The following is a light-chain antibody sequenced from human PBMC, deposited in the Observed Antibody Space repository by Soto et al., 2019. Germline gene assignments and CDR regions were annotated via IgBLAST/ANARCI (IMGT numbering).Light chain of an antibody. J-gene: IGKJ4*01. V-gene: IGKV3-15*01. CDR3: QQYNNGLLT. Sequence: EIVMTQSPATLSVSPGERATLSCRASQSVSSNLAWYQQKPGQAPRLLIYGASTRATGIPARFSGSGSGTEFTLTISSLQSLEFAVYYCQQYNNGLLTFGGGTKVDIK. CDR2: GAS. CDR1: QSVSSN.